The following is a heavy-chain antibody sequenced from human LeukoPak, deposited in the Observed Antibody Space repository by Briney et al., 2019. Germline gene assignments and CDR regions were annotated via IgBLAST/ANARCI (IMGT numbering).Heavy chain of an antibody. V-gene: IGHV4-59*08. D-gene: IGHD2-21*01. CDR3: ARFKALWNFDY. J-gene: IGHJ4*02. CDR1: VASFSTSY. Sequence: SEPLSLICSVSVASFSTSYWIWTRQPPGKALEWIGYIFLSRSTNYNPSLQSQVTISLHTSKTKFSLKLSSVTAADTAVYYCARFKALWNFDYWGQGTLVTVSS. CDR2: IFLSRST.